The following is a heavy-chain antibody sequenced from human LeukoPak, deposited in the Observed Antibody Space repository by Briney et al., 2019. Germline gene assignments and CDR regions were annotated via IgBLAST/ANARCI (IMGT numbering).Heavy chain of an antibody. Sequence: KAGGSLRLSCAASGFTFGDFYMTWIRQAPGEGLEWVSYISSGGSTIYYADSVKGRFTISRDNAKNSLYLQMNSPRAEDTAVYYCARGYRRYYFDSWGRGTLVTVSS. CDR2: ISSGGSTI. CDR3: ARGYRRYYFDS. D-gene: IGHD6-13*01. CDR1: GFTFGDFY. V-gene: IGHV3-11*01. J-gene: IGHJ4*02.